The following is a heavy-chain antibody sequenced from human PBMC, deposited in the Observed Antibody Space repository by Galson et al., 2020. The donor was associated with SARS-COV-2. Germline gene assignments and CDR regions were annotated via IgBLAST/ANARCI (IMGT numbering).Heavy chain of an antibody. J-gene: IGHJ5*02. V-gene: IGHV4-39*01. Sequence: SETLSLTCTVSGGSISSSSYYWGWIRQPPGKGLEWIGSIYYSGSTYYNPSLKSRVTISVDTSKNQFSLKLSSVTAADTAVYYCARHGLAGEYYDFWSGYYKDPNGLNWFDPWGQGTLVTVSS. CDR3: ARHGLAGEYYDFWSGYYKDPNGLNWFDP. CDR2: IYYSGST. CDR1: GGSISSSSYY. D-gene: IGHD3-3*01.